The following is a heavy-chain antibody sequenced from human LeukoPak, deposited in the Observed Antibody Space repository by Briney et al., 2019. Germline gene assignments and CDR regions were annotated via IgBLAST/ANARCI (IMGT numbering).Heavy chain of an antibody. Sequence: SETLSLTCTVSGGFITNYYWDWIRQLPGRGLERVGYIHSTGATSYNPSLKSRVTMSIDTSKKQFSLKVTSVTAADTAVYYCAGHGYDDDDLSLTWGQGTLVTVSS. CDR2: IHSTGAT. CDR1: GGFITNYY. V-gene: IGHV4-59*08. D-gene: IGHD3-16*01. J-gene: IGHJ5*02. CDR3: AGHGYDDDDLSLT.